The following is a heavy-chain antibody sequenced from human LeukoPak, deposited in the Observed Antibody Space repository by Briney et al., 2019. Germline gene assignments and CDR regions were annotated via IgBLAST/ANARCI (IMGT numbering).Heavy chain of an antibody. J-gene: IGHJ4*02. V-gene: IGHV4-31*03. CDR3: ARDPTPGMYYFDY. CDR2: IYYTGST. D-gene: IGHD4-11*01. Sequence: PSETLSLTCTVSGVSINTGGYYWNWIRQHPGKGLEWIGYIYYTGSTYYNPSLKSRPAISLDTSKNRFSLRLSSVTAADTAVYYCARDPTPGMYYFDYWGQGNLVTVSS. CDR1: GVSINTGGYY.